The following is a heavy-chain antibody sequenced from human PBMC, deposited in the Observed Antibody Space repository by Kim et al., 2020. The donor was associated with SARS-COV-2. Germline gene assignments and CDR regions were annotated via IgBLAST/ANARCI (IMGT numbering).Heavy chain of an antibody. CDR2: ISSSSSYI. D-gene: IGHD3-10*01. V-gene: IGHV3-21*01. J-gene: IGHJ6*02. CDR1: GFTFSSYS. CDR3: ARVGFGRVYYGMDV. Sequence: GGSLRLSCAASGFTFSSYSMNWVRQAPGKGLEWVSSISSSSSYIYYADSVKGRFTISRDNAKNSLYLQMNSLRAEDTAVYYCARVGFGRVYYGMDVWGQGTTVTVSS.